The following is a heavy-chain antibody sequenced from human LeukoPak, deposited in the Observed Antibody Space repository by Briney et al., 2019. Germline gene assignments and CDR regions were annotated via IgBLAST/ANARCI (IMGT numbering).Heavy chain of an antibody. CDR3: ARSDCSSTSCYDFDY. Sequence: GGSLRLSCAASGFTFSSYSMNWVRQAPGKGLEWVSYISSSSSTIYYADSVKGRFTISRDNAKNSLYLQMNSLRAEDTAVYYCARSDCSSTSCYDFDYWGQGTLVTVSS. J-gene: IGHJ4*02. V-gene: IGHV3-48*01. D-gene: IGHD2-2*01. CDR1: GFTFSSYS. CDR2: ISSSSSTI.